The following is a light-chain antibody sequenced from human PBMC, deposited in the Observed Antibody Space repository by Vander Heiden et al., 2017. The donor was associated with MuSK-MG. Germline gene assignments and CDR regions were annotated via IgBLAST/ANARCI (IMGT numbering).Light chain of an antibody. CDR1: QSISSW. J-gene: IGKJ1*01. V-gene: IGKV1-5*03. CDR3: QQYNSYWT. Sequence: DIQMTQSPSTLSASVGDRVTITCRASQSISSWLAWYHQKPGKAPKLLIYKASSLESGVPSRFSGSGSGTEFTLTISSLQPDDFATYYCQQYNSYWTFGLGTKVEI. CDR2: KAS.